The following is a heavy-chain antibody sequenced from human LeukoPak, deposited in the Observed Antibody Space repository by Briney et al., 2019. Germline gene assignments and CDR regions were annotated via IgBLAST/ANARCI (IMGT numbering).Heavy chain of an antibody. CDR3: AKAPVTSCRGAFCYPFDY. V-gene: IGHV3-23*01. CDR1: GFTLSSYE. Sequence: GGSLRLSCPVAGFTLSSYEMTWFRQAPGKGLEWVSAMSSSDDGRYYAASARGRFTISRDTSRSTLYLQMNSLRAEDAAVYYCAKAPVTSCRGAFCYPFDYWGQGTLVTVSS. D-gene: IGHD2-15*01. CDR2: MSSSDDGR. J-gene: IGHJ4*02.